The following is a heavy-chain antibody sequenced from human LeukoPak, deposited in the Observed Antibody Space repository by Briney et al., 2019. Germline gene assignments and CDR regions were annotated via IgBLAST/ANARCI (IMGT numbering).Heavy chain of an antibody. CDR1: DASISSYY. D-gene: IGHD3-9*01. J-gene: IGHJ5*02. Sequence: SETLSLTCTVSDASISSYYWTWIRQSSGKGLEYIGYVYKSANTNHNPSLKSRVIISLDTSKNQFSLKLNSVTAADTAVYFCARVDYFDKWLWAQPPRSFDPWGQGTLVTVSS. V-gene: IGHV4-59*12. CDR3: ARVDYFDKWLWAQPPRSFDP. CDR2: VYKSANT.